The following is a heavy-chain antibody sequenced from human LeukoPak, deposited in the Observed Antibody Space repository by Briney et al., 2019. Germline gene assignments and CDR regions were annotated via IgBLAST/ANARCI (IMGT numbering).Heavy chain of an antibody. Sequence: ASVTVSCKASGYTFSGYYIHWVRQAPGQGLEWMGWINPNSGDTHYAQKFQGRVTMTRDTSSSTAYMDLNSLISDDTAVYYCARVQYQLLFEGNWFDLWGQGTLDTVSS. V-gene: IGHV1-2*02. D-gene: IGHD2-2*01. CDR3: ARVQYQLLFEGNWFDL. CDR2: INPNSGDT. J-gene: IGHJ5*02. CDR1: GYTFSGYY.